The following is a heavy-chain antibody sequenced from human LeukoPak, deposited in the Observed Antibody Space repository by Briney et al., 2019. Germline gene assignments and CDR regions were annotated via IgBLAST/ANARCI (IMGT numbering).Heavy chain of an antibody. Sequence: GGSLRLSCAAPEFTFSRYAMTWVREAPGKGLEWVSSITSRDGRTSYADSVKGRFTVSRDNSKNTLYLQMNYLRVEDTAVYYCARDPNGDYLGAFDFWGQGTLVTVSS. V-gene: IGHV3-23*01. D-gene: IGHD4-17*01. J-gene: IGHJ3*01. CDR2: ITSRDGRT. CDR1: EFTFSRYA. CDR3: ARDPNGDYLGAFDF.